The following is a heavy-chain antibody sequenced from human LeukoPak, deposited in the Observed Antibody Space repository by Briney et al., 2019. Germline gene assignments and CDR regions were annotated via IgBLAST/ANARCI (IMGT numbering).Heavy chain of an antibody. CDR2: ISSSGSTI. D-gene: IGHD2-2*01. CDR3: ARDLGVVVVPDALDY. CDR1: GFTFSSYE. Sequence: GGSLRLSCAASGFTFSSYEMNWVRQAPGKGLEWVSYISSSGSTIYYADSVKGRFTISRDNAKNSLYLQMNSLRAEDTAVYYCARDLGVVVVPDALDYWGQGTLVTASS. V-gene: IGHV3-48*03. J-gene: IGHJ4*02.